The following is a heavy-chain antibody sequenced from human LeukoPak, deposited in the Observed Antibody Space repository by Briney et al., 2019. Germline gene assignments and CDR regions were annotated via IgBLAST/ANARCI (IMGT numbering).Heavy chain of an antibody. Sequence: GGSLRLSCAASGFTFSIYAMDWVRQAPGKGLEWVGRTRNEANIYTTKYAASVKGRYTISRDDSKNSLYLQMNSLKTEDTAVYYCASPVGATTVRAFDIWGQGTMVTVSS. J-gene: IGHJ3*02. CDR3: ASPVGATTVRAFDI. CDR1: GFTFSIYA. CDR2: TRNEANIYTT. D-gene: IGHD1-26*01. V-gene: IGHV3-72*01.